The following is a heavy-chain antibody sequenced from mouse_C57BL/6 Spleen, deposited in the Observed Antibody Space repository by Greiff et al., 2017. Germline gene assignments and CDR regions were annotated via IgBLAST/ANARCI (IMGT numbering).Heavy chain of an antibody. CDR2: IHPNSGST. CDR1: GYTFTSYW. Sequence: QVQLQQSGAELVKPGASVKLSCKASGYTFTSYWMHWVKQRPGQGLEWIGMIHPNSGSTNYNEKFKSKATLTVDKSSSTAYMQLSSLTSEDSAVYYCARSCAVVARGYAMDYWGQGTSVTVSS. CDR3: ARSCAVVARGYAMDY. D-gene: IGHD1-1*01. V-gene: IGHV1-64*01. J-gene: IGHJ4*01.